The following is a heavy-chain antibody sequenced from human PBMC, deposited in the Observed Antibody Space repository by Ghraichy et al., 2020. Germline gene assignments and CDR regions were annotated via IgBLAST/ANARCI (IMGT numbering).Heavy chain of an antibody. Sequence: SQTLSLTCGVYGGSLTNYYWSWIRQTPVKGLEWIGEINHSGTTNYNPSLKSRVTISLETSNNQFFLKLNSVTVADAAVYFCARRSIRSTVVVQPPTRGGFDPWGQGVLVTVSS. CDR2: INHSGTT. V-gene: IGHV4-34*01. D-gene: IGHD1-1*01. CDR3: ARRSIRSTVVVQPPTRGGFDP. J-gene: IGHJ5*02. CDR1: GGSLTNYY.